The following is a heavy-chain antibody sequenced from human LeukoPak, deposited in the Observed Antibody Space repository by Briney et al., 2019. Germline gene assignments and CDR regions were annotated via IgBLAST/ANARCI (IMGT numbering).Heavy chain of an antibody. CDR1: GFNLNNYA. CDR3: AKDRPLGRVIDSTWTGSIDY. Sequence: QPGGSLRLSCVTSGFNLNNYAMSWVRQAPGKGLEWVSAISAGGDGAYYADSVKGRFTISRDNINNTVSLQMNSLRAEDTAVYYCAKDRPLGRVIDSTWTGSIDYWGQGIMVTVSS. J-gene: IGHJ4*02. V-gene: IGHV3-23*01. CDR2: ISAGGDGA. D-gene: IGHD6-13*01.